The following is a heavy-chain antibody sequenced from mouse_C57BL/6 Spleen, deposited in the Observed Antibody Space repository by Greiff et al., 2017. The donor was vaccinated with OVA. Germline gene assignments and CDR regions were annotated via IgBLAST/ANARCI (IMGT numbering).Heavy chain of an antibody. CDR3: ARYPSSGSSYGWYFDV. CDR1: GYTFTSYW. V-gene: IGHV1-50*01. D-gene: IGHD1-1*01. CDR2: IDPSDSYT. J-gene: IGHJ1*03. Sequence: VKQSCKASGYTFTSYWMQWVKQRPGQGLEWIGEIDPSDSYTNYNQKFKGKATLTVDTSSSTAYMQLSSLTSEDSAVYYCARYPSSGSSYGWYFDVWGTGTTVTVSS.